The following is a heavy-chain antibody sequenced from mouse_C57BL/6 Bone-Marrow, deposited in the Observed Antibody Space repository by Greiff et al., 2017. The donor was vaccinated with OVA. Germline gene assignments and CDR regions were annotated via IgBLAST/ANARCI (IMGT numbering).Heavy chain of an antibody. CDR1: GYTFTSYW. V-gene: IGHV1-64*01. Sequence: QVQLQQPGAELVKPGASVKLSCKASGYTFTSYWMHWVKQRPGQGLEWIGMIHPNSGSTNYNEKFKSKTTLTVDKSSSTAYKQISSLTSEDSAVYYGTISYDYGESYWGQGTLVTVSA. D-gene: IGHD2-4*01. CDR2: IHPNSGST. J-gene: IGHJ3*01. CDR3: TISYDYGESY.